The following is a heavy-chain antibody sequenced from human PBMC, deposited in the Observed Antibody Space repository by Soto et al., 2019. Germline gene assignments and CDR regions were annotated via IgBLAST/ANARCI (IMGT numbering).Heavy chain of an antibody. D-gene: IGHD6-13*01. CDR2: INHSGST. J-gene: IGHJ6*02. CDR3: ARVPPAAGKHYDYYGMDV. CDR1: GGSFSGYY. Sequence: QVQLQQWGAGLLKPSETLSLTCAVYGGSFSGYYWSWIRQPPGKGLEWIGEINHSGSTNYNPSLKSRVTISVGTAKNQFSLKLSSVTAADTAVYYCARVPPAAGKHYDYYGMDVWDQGTTFTVSS. V-gene: IGHV4-34*01.